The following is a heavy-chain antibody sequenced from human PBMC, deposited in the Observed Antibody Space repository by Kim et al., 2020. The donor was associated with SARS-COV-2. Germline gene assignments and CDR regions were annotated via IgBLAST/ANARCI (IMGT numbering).Heavy chain of an antibody. CDR2: IYYSGST. Sequence: SETLSLTCTVSGGSISSSSYYWGWIRQPPGKGLEWIGSIYYSGSTYYNPSLTSRVTISVDTSKNQFSLKLRSVTAADTAVYYCARGSFSDYNYYGMDVWGQGATVTVSS. J-gene: IGHJ6*02. CDR3: ARGSFSDYNYYGMDV. V-gene: IGHV4-39*01. CDR1: GGSISSSSYY.